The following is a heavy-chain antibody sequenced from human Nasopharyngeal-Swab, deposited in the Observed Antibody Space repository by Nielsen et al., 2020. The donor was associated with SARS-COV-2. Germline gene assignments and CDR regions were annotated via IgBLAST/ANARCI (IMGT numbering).Heavy chain of an antibody. J-gene: IGHJ4*02. V-gene: IGHV5-51*01. CDR3: ARISGYYQTSPFDN. CDR1: GYSFTNYW. Sequence: KVSCKGSGYSFTNYWIGWVRQMPGKGLECMGIIWPGDSGARYSPSFQGQVTISADKSISTAYLQWSSLKASDTAMYYCARISGYYQTSPFDNWGQGTLVTVSS. CDR2: IWPGDSGA. D-gene: IGHD3-22*01.